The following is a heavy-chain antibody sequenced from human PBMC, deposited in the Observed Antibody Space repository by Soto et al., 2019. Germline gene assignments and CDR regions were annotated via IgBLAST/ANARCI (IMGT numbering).Heavy chain of an antibody. CDR3: ARVPTADVLRFLEWLFDY. D-gene: IGHD3-3*01. V-gene: IGHV3-11*01. J-gene: IGHJ4*02. CDR2: ISSSGSTI. CDR1: GFTFSDYY. Sequence: GGSLRLSCAASGFTFSDYYMSWIRQAPGKGLEWVSYISSSGSTIYYADSVKGRFTISRDNAKNSLYLQMNSLRAEDTAVYYCARVPTADVLRFLEWLFDYWGQGTLVTVSS.